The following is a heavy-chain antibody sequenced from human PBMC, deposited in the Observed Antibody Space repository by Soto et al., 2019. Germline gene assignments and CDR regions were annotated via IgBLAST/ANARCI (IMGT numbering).Heavy chain of an antibody. V-gene: IGHV1-2*04. CDR3: ARGGITIFGVVIGALFDY. CDR1: GYTFTGYY. Sequence: WASVKVSCKASGYTFTGYYMHWVRQAPGQGLEWMGWINPNSGGTNYAQKFQGWVTMTRDTSISTAYMELSRLRSDDTAVYYCARGGITIFGVVIGALFDYWGQGTLVTVSS. CDR2: INPNSGGT. J-gene: IGHJ4*02. D-gene: IGHD3-3*01.